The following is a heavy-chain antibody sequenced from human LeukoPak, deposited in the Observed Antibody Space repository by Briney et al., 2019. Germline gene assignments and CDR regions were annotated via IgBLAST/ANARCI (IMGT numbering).Heavy chain of an antibody. Sequence: SETLSLTCTVSGGSISSSSYYWSWIRQPPGKGLEWIGYIYYSGSTNYNPSLKSRVTISVDTSKNQFSLKLSSVTAADTAVYYCARSTGEYMDVWGKGTTVTVSS. CDR1: GGSISSSSYY. CDR3: ARSTGEYMDV. V-gene: IGHV4-61*01. CDR2: IYYSGST. J-gene: IGHJ6*03. D-gene: IGHD3-16*01.